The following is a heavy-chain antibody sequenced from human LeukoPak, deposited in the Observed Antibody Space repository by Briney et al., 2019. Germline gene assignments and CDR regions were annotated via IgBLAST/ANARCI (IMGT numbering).Heavy chain of an antibody. Sequence: ASVKVSCKASGYTFTSYGISWVRQAPGQGLEWMGWISAYNGNTNYAQKLQGRVTMTTDTSTSTAYMELRSLRSDDTAVYYCARDWELGIAARPSTFDIWGQGTMVSVSS. J-gene: IGHJ3*02. CDR1: GYTFTSYG. V-gene: IGHV1-18*01. CDR2: ISAYNGNT. D-gene: IGHD6-6*01. CDR3: ARDWELGIAARPSTFDI.